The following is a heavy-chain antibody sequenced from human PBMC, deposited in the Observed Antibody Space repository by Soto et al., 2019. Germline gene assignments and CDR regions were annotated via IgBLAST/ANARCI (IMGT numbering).Heavy chain of an antibody. J-gene: IGHJ6*02. CDR3: AMIILGIAAAGSMEV. V-gene: IGHV3-23*01. CDR2: ISGSGGST. D-gene: IGHD6-13*01. CDR1: GFSFSSYA. Sequence: GGSLRLSCAASGFSFSSYAMSWVRQAPGKGLEWVSAISGSGGSTYYADSVKGRFTISRDNSKNRLYLQMNSLRAEDTAVYYCAMIILGIAAAGSMEVWGQGASVTVSS.